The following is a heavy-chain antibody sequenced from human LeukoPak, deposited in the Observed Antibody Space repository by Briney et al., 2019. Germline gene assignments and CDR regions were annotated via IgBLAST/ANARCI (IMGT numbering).Heavy chain of an antibody. J-gene: IGHJ5*02. Sequence: GGSLRLSCVASGFSFNNFWMNWVRQAPGKGLEWVANIKQDGSEKYYVDSVKGRFTISRDNAKNSLYLQMNSLRAEDTAVYYCAREQNLDYSSSWQGKNNWFDPWGQGTLVTVSS. V-gene: IGHV3-7*01. CDR3: AREQNLDYSSSWQGKNNWFDP. D-gene: IGHD6-13*01. CDR2: IKQDGSEK. CDR1: GFSFNNFW.